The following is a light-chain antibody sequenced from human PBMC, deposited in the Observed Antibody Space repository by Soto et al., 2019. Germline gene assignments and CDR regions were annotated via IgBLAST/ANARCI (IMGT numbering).Light chain of an antibody. J-gene: IGLJ1*01. CDR1: SSDVGGYNY. CDR2: EVS. V-gene: IGLV2-14*01. Sequence: QSVLAQPAFVSGSPGQSITISCTGTSSDVGGYNYVSWYQHPPDKAPKLMISEVSNRPSGVSNRFSGSKSGSTASLTISGLQAEDEADYYCSSYTSTSTRVFGTGTKVTVL. CDR3: SSYTSTSTRV.